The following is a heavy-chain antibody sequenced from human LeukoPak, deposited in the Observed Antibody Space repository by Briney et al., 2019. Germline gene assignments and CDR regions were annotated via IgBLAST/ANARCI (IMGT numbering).Heavy chain of an antibody. J-gene: IGHJ3*02. CDR1: EFTFRVDA. V-gene: IGHV3-23*01. CDR2: IRGGGTSE. Sequence: PAGSLRLSCTATEFTFRVDAMTWVRRVPATKPPSLSAIRGGGTSELHADSVKGRFRISRDNSKDTLFLQMNSLRAEDTAVYYCARDPNGDYIGAFDMWGPGTMVTVSS. CDR3: ARDPNGDYIGAFDM. D-gene: IGHD4-17*01.